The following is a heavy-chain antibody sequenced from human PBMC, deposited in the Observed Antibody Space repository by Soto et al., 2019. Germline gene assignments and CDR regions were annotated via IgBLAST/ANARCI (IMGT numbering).Heavy chain of an antibody. Sequence: SETLSLTCTVSGGSVSSGSYYWSWIRQPPGKGLEWIGYVYYSGSTTYNPSLKSRVTISVDTSKNQFSLKLRSVTAADTAVYYCVRDGAKTLRDWFDPWGQGISVTVSS. CDR1: GGSVSSGSYY. J-gene: IGHJ5*02. D-gene: IGHD1-26*01. CDR3: VRDGAKTLRDWFDP. CDR2: VYYSGST. V-gene: IGHV4-61*01.